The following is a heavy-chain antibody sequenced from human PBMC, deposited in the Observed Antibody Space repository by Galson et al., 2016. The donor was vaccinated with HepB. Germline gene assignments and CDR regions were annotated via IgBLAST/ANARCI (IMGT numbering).Heavy chain of an antibody. J-gene: IGHJ5*02. CDR1: GVSIGTTDYY. CDR3: VSGRARYTGKDNYFDP. V-gene: IGHV4-39*01. Sequence: ETLSLTCSVSGVSIGTTDYYWGWIRQSPGKGREWIESYYYSGSTYYNPSLKSRVTIFVDTSKNQLPLKLRSVTASDTAAYYCVSGRARYTGKDNYFDPWGQGTVVTVSS. D-gene: IGHD2-2*02. CDR2: YYYSGST.